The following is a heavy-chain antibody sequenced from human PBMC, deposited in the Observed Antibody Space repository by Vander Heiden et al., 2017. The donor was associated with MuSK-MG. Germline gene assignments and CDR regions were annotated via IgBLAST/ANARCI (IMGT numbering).Heavy chain of an antibody. D-gene: IGHD3-16*01. CDR3: ARDLGGLGFDL. CDR2: ISYDGSKK. J-gene: IGHJ2*01. Sequence: QVQLVESGGGVVQPGRSLRLSCAASGFTFSSYAMHWVRQAPGKGLEWVAAISYDGSKKYDADSVKGRFTISRDKSKNTLYLQMKSMRAEDTAVYYGARDLGGLGFDLWGRGTLVTVSS. CDR1: GFTFSSYA. V-gene: IGHV3-30-3*01.